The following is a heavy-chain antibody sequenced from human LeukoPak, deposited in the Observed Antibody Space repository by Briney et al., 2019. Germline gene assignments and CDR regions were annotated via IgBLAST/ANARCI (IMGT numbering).Heavy chain of an antibody. D-gene: IGHD6-19*01. CDR1: GYRFTNYW. Sequence: KPGESLKISGKGSGYRFTNYWIGWVRQMPGKGLEWMGIIYPGDSDIRYSPSFQGQVTISADKSISTAYLQWSSLKASDTAMYYCARQNSGWEKGTIDYWGQGTLVTVSS. CDR3: ARQNSGWEKGTIDY. J-gene: IGHJ4*02. V-gene: IGHV5-51*01. CDR2: IYPGDSDI.